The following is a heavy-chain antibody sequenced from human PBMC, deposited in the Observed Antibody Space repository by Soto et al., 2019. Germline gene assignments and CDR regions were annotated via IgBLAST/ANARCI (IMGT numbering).Heavy chain of an antibody. CDR3: ATSRIAAHLYYYYYGMDV. D-gene: IGHD6-13*01. CDR2: ISGSGGST. J-gene: IGHJ6*02. V-gene: IGHV3-23*01. Sequence: LRLSCAASGFTFSSYAMSWVRQAPGKGLEWVSAISGSGGSTYYADSVKGRFTISRDNSKNTLYLQMNSLRAEDTAVYYCATSRIAAHLYYYYYGMDVWGQGTTVTVSS. CDR1: GFTFSSYA.